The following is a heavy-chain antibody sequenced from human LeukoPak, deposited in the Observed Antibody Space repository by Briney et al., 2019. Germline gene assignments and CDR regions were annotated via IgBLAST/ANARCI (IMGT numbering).Heavy chain of an antibody. CDR1: GGSISSSSYY. V-gene: IGHV4-39*01. Sequence: PSETLSLTCTVSGGSISSSSYYWGWIRQPPGKGLEWIGSIYYSGSTYYNPSLKSRVTISVDTSKNQFSLKLSSVTAADTAVYYCARLRTVVTYYFDYWGQGTLVTVSS. J-gene: IGHJ4*02. CDR2: IYYSGST. CDR3: ARLRTVVTYYFDY. D-gene: IGHD2-21*02.